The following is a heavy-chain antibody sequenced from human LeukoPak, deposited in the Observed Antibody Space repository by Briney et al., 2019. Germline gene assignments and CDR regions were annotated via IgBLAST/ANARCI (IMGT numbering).Heavy chain of an antibody. Sequence: ASVKVSCKASGYTFTGYYMHWVRQAPGQGLEWMGWINPNSGGTNYAQKFQGRVTMTRDTSISTAYMELSRLRSDDTAVYYCARDRTTGRYCSGGSCYSAWTDFDYWGQGTLVTVSS. V-gene: IGHV1-2*02. D-gene: IGHD2-15*01. CDR2: INPNSGGT. CDR3: ARDRTTGRYCSGGSCYSAWTDFDY. CDR1: GYTFTGYY. J-gene: IGHJ4*02.